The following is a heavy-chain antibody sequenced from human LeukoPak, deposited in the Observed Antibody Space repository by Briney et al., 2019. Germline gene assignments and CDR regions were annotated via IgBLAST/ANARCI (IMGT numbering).Heavy chain of an antibody. CDR1: GFTFSIYW. D-gene: IGHD5-24*01. J-gene: IGHJ4*02. CDR2: INSDGGST. CDR3: ARRIQGMAPYYFDY. V-gene: IGHV3-74*01. Sequence: GGSLRLSCTASGFTFSIYWMHWVRQAPGKGLVWVSRINSDGGSTSYADSVKGRFTISRDNAKNTLYLQTNSLRAEDTAVYYCARRIQGMAPYYFDYWGQGTLVTVSS.